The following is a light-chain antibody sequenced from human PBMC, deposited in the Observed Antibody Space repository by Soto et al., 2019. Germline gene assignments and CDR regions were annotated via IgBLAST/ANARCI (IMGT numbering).Light chain of an antibody. J-gene: IGKJ2*01. CDR1: HTIATY. V-gene: IGKV1-39*01. CDR3: QQFYYYPHT. CDR2: GAS. Sequence: TQMTQSPSSLSASVGDGVTLTCRASHTIATYLNGYQQKPGQVPEVLIYGASRLHVGVPSRFTGSGYGTDFTLTINNLQPEDFAIYYCQQFYYYPHTFGQGTKLEVK.